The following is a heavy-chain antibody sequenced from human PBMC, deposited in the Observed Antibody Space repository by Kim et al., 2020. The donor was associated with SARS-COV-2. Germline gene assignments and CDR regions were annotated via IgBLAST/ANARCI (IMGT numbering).Heavy chain of an antibody. CDR1: GFTFSSYA. Sequence: GGSLRLSCAASGFTFSSYAMHWVRQAPGKGLVWVSRINSNGSSTCYADSVKGRFTISRDNAKNTLYLQMNSLRAEDTAVYYCGRARALGIWLSVYYFDYWGQGTLVTVSS. CDR3: GRARALGIWLSVYYFDY. CDR2: INSNGSST. D-gene: IGHD3-9*01. J-gene: IGHJ4*02. V-gene: IGHV3-74*01.